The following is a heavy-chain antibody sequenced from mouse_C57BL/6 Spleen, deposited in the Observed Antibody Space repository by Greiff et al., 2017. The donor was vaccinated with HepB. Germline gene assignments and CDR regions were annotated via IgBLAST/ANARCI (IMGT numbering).Heavy chain of an antibody. V-gene: IGHV3-6*01. CDR1: GYSITSGYY. D-gene: IGHD1-1*01. J-gene: IGHJ2*01. Sequence: ESGPGLVKPSQSLSLTCSVTGYSITSGYYWNWIRQFPGNKLEWMGYISYDGSNNYNPSLKNRISITRDTSKNQFFLKLNSVTTEDTATYYCARGYGSGDYWGQGTTLTVSS. CDR3: ARGYGSGDY. CDR2: ISYDGSN.